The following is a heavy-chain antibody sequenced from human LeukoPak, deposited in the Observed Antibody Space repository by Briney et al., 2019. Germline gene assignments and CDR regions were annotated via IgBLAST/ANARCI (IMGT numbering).Heavy chain of an antibody. CDR2: IYYSGST. CDR3: ARGDCSSTSCYEDFDY. V-gene: IGHV4-39*07. D-gene: IGHD2-2*01. J-gene: IGHJ4*02. CDR1: GGSISSSSYY. Sequence: KPSETLSLTCTVSGGSISSSSYYWGWIRQPPGKGLEWIGSIYYSGSTYYNPSLKSRVTISVDTSKNQFSLKLSSVTAADTAVYYCARGDCSSTSCYEDFDYWGQGTLVTVSS.